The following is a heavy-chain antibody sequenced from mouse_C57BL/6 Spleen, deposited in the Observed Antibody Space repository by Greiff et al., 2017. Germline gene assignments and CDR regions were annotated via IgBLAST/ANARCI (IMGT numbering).Heavy chain of an antibody. CDR1: GYSFTGYY. CDR3: ARGGSSPLYFDY. CDR2: INPSTGGN. J-gene: IGHJ2*01. D-gene: IGHD1-1*01. Sequence: EVQLQQSGPELVKPGASVKISCKASGYSFTGYYMNWVKQSPEKSLEWIGEINPSTGGNTYNQKFKAKATLTVDKSSSTAYMQLKSLTSEDSAVYYCARGGSSPLYFDYWGQGTTLTVSS. V-gene: IGHV1-42*01.